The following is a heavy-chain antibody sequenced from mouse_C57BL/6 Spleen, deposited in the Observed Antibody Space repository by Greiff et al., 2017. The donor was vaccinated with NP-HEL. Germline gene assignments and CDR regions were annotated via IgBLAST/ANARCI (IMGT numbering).Heavy chain of an antibody. CDR2: INPSTGGT. CDR3: ARTNGNYGFAY. Sequence: VQLQQSGPELVKPGASVKISCKASGYSFTGYYMNWVKQSPEKSLEWIGEINPSTGGTTYNQKFKAKATLTVDKSSSTAYMQLKSLTSEDSAVYYCARTNGNYGFAYWGQGTRVTVSA. D-gene: IGHD2-1*01. J-gene: IGHJ3*01. CDR1: GYSFTGYY. V-gene: IGHV1-42*01.